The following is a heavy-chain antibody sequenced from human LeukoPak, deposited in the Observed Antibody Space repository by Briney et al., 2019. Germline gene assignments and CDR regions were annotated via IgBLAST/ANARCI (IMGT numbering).Heavy chain of an antibody. J-gene: IGHJ4*02. CDR3: ARDPLSSGYYYREYYFDY. D-gene: IGHD3-22*01. Sequence: GGSLRLSCAASGFTFSSYSMNWVRQAPPRGGEWGLSISSSSSYKYYADSVKGRFTISRDNAKNSLYLQMNSLRAEDTAVYYCARDPLSSGYYYREYYFDYWGQGTLVTVSS. CDR2: ISSSSSYK. CDR1: GFTFSSYS. V-gene: IGHV3-21*01.